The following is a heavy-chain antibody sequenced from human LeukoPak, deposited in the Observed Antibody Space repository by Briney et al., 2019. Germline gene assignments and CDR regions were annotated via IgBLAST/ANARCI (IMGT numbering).Heavy chain of an antibody. J-gene: IGHJ4*02. CDR1: GFTFDDYG. CDR3: ARESGATYYYDSSGYPFDY. V-gene: IGHV3-20*04. Sequence: GGSLRLSCAGSGFTFDDYGISWVRQAPGKGLEWVSGINWNGGSTGYADSVKGRFTISRDNAKNSLYLQMNSLGAEDTALYYCARESGATYYYDSSGYPFDYWGQETLVTVSS. CDR2: INWNGGST. D-gene: IGHD3-22*01.